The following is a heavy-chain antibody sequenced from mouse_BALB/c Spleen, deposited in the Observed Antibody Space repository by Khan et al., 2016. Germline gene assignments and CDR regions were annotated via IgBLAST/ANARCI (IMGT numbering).Heavy chain of an antibody. CDR3: AREEAIYYGNYGSMDY. D-gene: IGHD2-1*01. CDR1: GFSLTSYG. CDR2: IWSGGST. V-gene: IGHV2-2*02. Sequence: QVQLKQSGPGLVQPSQSLSITCTVSGFSLTSYGVHWFRQSPGKGLEWLGVIWSGGSTDYNAAFISRLSISKDNSKSQVFFKMNSLQANDTAIYYCAREEAIYYGNYGSMDYWGQGTSVTVSS. J-gene: IGHJ4*01.